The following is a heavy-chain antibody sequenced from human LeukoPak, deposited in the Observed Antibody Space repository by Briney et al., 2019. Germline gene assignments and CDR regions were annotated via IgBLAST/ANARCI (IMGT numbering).Heavy chain of an antibody. CDR2: IKHSVST. D-gene: IGHD4-17*01. J-gene: IGHJ5*02. Sequence: SETLSLTCAVYVGSFSGYYWSWIRQPPGEGPEWIGEIKHSVSTNYNPFLKSRVTISVDTPYTQFSLKLSSVTAPDTAVYYCARGYGDYWSKVKGTFAPWGQGTLVTVSS. V-gene: IGHV4-34*01. CDR1: VGSFSGYY. CDR3: ARGYGDYWSKVKGTFAP.